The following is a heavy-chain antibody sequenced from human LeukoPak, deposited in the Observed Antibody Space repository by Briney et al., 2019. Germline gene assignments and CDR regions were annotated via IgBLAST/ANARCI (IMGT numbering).Heavy chain of an antibody. Sequence: GGSLRLSCTTSGFTLGDYAMSWVRQAPRKGLAWVGFIRSKAYGGTIESAASVKGRFTISRDDSKSIAYLQMNSLKIEDTALYYCTRGPIQLWIHNAMDVWGQGTTVTVSS. CDR3: TRGPIQLWIHNAMDV. V-gene: IGHV3-49*04. CDR2: IRSKAYGGTI. CDR1: GFTLGDYA. D-gene: IGHD5-18*01. J-gene: IGHJ6*02.